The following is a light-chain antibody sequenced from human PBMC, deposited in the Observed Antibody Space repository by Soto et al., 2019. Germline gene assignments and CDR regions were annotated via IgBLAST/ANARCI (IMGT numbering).Light chain of an antibody. Sequence: QSVLTQPASVSGSPGQSITISCTGTSSDVGGYNYVSWYQQHPGKAPKLMIYEVSNRPSGVSNRFSGSKSGNTASLTIFGLQAEDEADYYCSSYTSSSPYVFGTGTKVTVL. V-gene: IGLV2-14*01. CDR3: SSYTSSSPYV. CDR1: SSDVGGYNY. J-gene: IGLJ1*01. CDR2: EVS.